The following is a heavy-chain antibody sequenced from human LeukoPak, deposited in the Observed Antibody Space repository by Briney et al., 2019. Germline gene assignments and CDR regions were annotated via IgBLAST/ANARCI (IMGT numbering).Heavy chain of an antibody. CDR2: INHSGST. V-gene: IGHV4-34*01. CDR3: ARNGWYSVDY. CDR1: GGSFTGSFSTYY. J-gene: IGHJ4*02. Sequence: PSETLSLTCAVSGGSFTGSFSTYYWSWIRQPPGKGLKWIGEINHSGSTTYNPSLKSRVTISIDTSKNHFSLKLRSVTAADTAMYYCARNGWYSVDYWGQGTQVIVSS. D-gene: IGHD6-19*01.